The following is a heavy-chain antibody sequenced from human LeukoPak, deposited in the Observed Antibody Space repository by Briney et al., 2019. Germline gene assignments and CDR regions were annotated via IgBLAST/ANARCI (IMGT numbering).Heavy chain of an antibody. CDR3: ARRYSSSWYLY. J-gene: IGHJ4*02. V-gene: IGHV5-51*01. CDR1: GYSVTSYW. CDR2: IYPGDSDT. D-gene: IGHD6-13*01. Sequence: GESLKISCKGSGYSVTSYWIGWVRQMPGRGLEWMGIIYPGDSDTRYSPSFQGQVTISADKSISTAYLQWSSLKASDTAMYYCARRYSSSWYLYWGQGTLVTVSS.